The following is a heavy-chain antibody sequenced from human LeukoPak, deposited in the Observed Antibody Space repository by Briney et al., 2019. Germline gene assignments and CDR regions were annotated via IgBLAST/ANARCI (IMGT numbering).Heavy chain of an antibody. J-gene: IGHJ2*01. V-gene: IGHV4-4*07. D-gene: IGHD3-22*01. CDR1: GGSISSYY. CDR2: MYTSGST. Sequence: SETLSLTCTVSGGSISSYYWSWIRQPAGQGLEYIGRMYTSGSTNYNPSLKSRVTISVDTSKDQFSLKLSSVTAADTAVYYCARGYDGSGYYYRNWYFDLWGRGTLVTVSS. CDR3: ARGYDGSGYYYRNWYFDL.